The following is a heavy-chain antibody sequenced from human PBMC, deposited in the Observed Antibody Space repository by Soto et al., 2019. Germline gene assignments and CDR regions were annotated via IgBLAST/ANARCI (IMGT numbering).Heavy chain of an antibody. CDR2: IYWNDDK. D-gene: IGHD5-12*01. V-gene: IGHV2-5*01. Sequence: QITLKESGPPLVKPTQTLTLTCTFSGFSLSTSGVGVGWIRQPPGKALEWLAIIYWNDDKRYSPSLKSRLSITKDTSKNPVALTMTNMDPVDTATYYCVHNNGYENLDSWGQGTLVTVSS. CDR3: VHNNGYENLDS. J-gene: IGHJ4*02. CDR1: GFSLSTSGVG.